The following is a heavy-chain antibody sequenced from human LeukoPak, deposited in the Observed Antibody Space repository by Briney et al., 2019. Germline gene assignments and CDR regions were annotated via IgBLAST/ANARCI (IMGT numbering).Heavy chain of an antibody. J-gene: IGHJ5*02. CDR2: ISTTSSYI. Sequence: PGGSLRLSCAASGFTFSSYSMNWVRQAPGKGLEWVSSISTTSSYIYYADSVKGRFTISRDNAKNSLYLQMNSLRAEDTAVYYCASHWGLVHGGPYNWFDPWGQGTLVTVSS. CDR3: ASHWGLVHGGPYNWFDP. D-gene: IGHD6-6*01. CDR1: GFTFSSYS. V-gene: IGHV3-21*01.